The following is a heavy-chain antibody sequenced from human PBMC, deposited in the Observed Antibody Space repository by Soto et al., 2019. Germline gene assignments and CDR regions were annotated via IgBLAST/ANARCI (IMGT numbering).Heavy chain of an antibody. V-gene: IGHV3-30*18. CDR2: ISYDGSNK. CDR3: AKDGAWSGYDFGPNFYGMDV. J-gene: IGHJ6*02. Sequence: GGSLRLSCAASGFTFSSYGMHWVRQAPGKGLEWVAVISYDGSNKYYADSVKGRFTISRDNSKNTLYLQMNSLRAEDTAVYYCAKDGAWSGYDFGPNFYGMDVWGQGTTVTVSS. CDR1: GFTFSSYG. D-gene: IGHD5-12*01.